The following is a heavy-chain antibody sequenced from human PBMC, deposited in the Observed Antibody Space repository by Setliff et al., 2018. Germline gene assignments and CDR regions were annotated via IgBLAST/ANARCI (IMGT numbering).Heavy chain of an antibody. CDR3: ARDRTAMVTHYGMDV. J-gene: IGHJ6*02. CDR2: ISSSSGHI. CDR1: GISSYT. D-gene: IGHD5-18*01. Sequence: PGGSLRLSCAASGISSYTMSWVRQAPGKGLEWVASISSSSGHIYHADSVKGRFTVSRDNAKNSLYLQMNSLRAEDTAVYYCARDRTAMVTHYGMDVWGQGTTVTVSS. V-gene: IGHV3-21*01.